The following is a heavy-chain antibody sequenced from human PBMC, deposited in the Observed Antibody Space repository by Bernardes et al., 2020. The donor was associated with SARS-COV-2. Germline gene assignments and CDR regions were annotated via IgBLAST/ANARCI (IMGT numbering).Heavy chain of an antibody. CDR1: GFTFSSYG. Sequence: GGSLRLSCAASGFTFSSYGMHWVRQAPGKGLEWVAVISYDGSNKYYADSVKGRFTTSRDNSKNTLYLQMNSLRAEDTAVYYCAKDITYYDILTGYIKGYYYYYGMDVWGQGTTVTVSS. J-gene: IGHJ6*02. CDR2: ISYDGSNK. D-gene: IGHD3-9*01. CDR3: AKDITYYDILTGYIKGYYYYYGMDV. V-gene: IGHV3-30*18.